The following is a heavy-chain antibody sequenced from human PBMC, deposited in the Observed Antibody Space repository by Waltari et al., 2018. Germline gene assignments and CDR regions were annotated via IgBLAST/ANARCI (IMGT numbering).Heavy chain of an antibody. CDR2: IYYSGST. D-gene: IGHD1-20*01. CDR1: GGSISSSSYY. Sequence: QLQLQESGPGLVKPSATLSLTCTVSGGSISSSSYYWGWTRQPPGKGLEWIGSIYYSGSTYYNPSLKSRVTISVDTSKNQFSLKLSSVTAADTAVYYCARHGEEITGGRAFDIWGQGTMVTVSS. CDR3: ARHGEEITGGRAFDI. J-gene: IGHJ3*02. V-gene: IGHV4-39*01.